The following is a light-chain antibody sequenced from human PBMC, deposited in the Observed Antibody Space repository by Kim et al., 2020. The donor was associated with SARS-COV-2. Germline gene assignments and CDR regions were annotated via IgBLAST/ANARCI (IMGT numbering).Light chain of an antibody. CDR2: KAS. CDR3: QQYNSYPWT. J-gene: IGKJ1*01. CDR1: QSISTW. Sequence: ASVGDRVTITCRASQSISTWLAWYQQKPGKAPKLLIYKASSLESGVPSRFSGSGSGTDFTLTVSGLQPDDFATYYCQQYNSYPWTFGQGTKVDIK. V-gene: IGKV1-5*03.